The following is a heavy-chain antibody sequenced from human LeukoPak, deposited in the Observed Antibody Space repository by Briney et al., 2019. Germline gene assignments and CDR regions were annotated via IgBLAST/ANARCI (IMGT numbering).Heavy chain of an antibody. V-gene: IGHV3-23*01. J-gene: IGHJ4*02. CDR2: ISGSGST. Sequence: GGSLRLSCAASGFTFSSYAMSWVRQAPGKGLEWISAISGSGSTYYADSVKGRFTISRDNSKNTLYLQMNSLRAEDTAVYYCAKVPAALYYFDYWGQGTLVTVSS. CDR3: AKVPAALYYFDY. D-gene: IGHD2-2*01. CDR1: GFTFSSYA.